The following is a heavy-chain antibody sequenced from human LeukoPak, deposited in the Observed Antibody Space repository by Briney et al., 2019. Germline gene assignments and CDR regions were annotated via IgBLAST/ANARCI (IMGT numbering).Heavy chain of an antibody. CDR2: ISYDGSNK. Sequence: RGRSLRLSCAASGFTFSSYAMHWVRQAPGKGLEWVAVISYDGSNKYYADSVKGRFTISRDNSKNTLYLQMNSLRAEDTAVYYCARDEGYIVVVTDAFDIWGQGTMVTVSS. J-gene: IGHJ3*02. CDR3: ARDEGYIVVVTDAFDI. V-gene: IGHV3-30*04. CDR1: GFTFSSYA. D-gene: IGHD2-21*02.